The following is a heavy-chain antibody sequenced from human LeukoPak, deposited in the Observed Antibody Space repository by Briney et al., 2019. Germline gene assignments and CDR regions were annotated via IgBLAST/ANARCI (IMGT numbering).Heavy chain of an antibody. Sequence: PGGSLRLSCAASGFTFSSYGMHWVRQAPGKGLEWVAFIRYDGSNKYYADSVKGRFTISRDNSKNTLYLQMNSLRAEDTAVYYCAKGFLVYCGGDCYSAQDYWGQGTLVIVSS. CDR3: AKGFLVYCGGDCYSAQDY. CDR1: GFTFSSYG. D-gene: IGHD2-21*02. CDR2: IRYDGSNK. V-gene: IGHV3-30*02. J-gene: IGHJ4*02.